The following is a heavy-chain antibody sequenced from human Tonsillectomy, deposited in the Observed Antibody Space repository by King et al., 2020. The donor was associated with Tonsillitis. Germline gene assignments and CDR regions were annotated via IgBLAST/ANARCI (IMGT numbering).Heavy chain of an antibody. D-gene: IGHD6-6*01. V-gene: IGHV2-70*11. CDR1: GFSLSTSGMC. CDR3: ARTLSIAARPAYFDY. Sequence: VTLKESGPALVKPTQTLTLTCTFSGFSLSTSGMCVSWIRQPPGKALEWLARIDWDDDKYYSTSLKTRLTISKDTSKNQVVLTMTNMDPVDTATYYCARTLSIAARPAYFDYWGQGTLVTVSS. J-gene: IGHJ4*02. CDR2: IDWDDDK.